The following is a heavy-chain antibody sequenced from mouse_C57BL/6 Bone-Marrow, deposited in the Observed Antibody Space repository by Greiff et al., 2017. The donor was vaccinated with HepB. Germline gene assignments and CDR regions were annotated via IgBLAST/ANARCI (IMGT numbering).Heavy chain of an antibody. CDR1: GYTFTSYW. CDR3: ARDYYGSSGDWYFDV. Sequence: QVQLQQPGAELVKPGASVKLSCKASGYTFTSYWMQWVKQRPGQGLEWIGAIDPSDSYTNYNQKFKGKATLTVDTSSSTAYMQLSSLTSEDSAVYYCARDYYGSSGDWYFDVWGTGTTVTVSS. J-gene: IGHJ1*03. D-gene: IGHD1-1*01. CDR2: IDPSDSYT. V-gene: IGHV1-50*01.